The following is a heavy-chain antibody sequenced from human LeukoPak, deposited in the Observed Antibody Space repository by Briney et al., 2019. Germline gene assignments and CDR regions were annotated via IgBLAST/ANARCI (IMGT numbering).Heavy chain of an antibody. V-gene: IGHV4-34*01. CDR2: INHSGST. CDR1: GGSFSGYY. J-gene: IGHJ4*02. Sequence: SETLSLTCAVYGGSFSGYYWSWLRQPPRKGLEWIGEINHSGSTNYNPSLTRRVTISVDTSKDQFSLKLSSVTAADTAVYYCARRTLLWFGEPTRLDYWGQGTLVTVSS. D-gene: IGHD3-10*01. CDR3: ARRTLLWFGEPTRLDY.